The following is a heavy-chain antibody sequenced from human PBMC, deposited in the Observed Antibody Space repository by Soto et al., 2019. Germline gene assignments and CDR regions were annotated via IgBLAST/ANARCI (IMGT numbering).Heavy chain of an antibody. CDR3: ARGNWNYDDAFDI. D-gene: IGHD1-7*01. J-gene: IGHJ3*02. Sequence: QVQLQESGPGLVKPSETLSLTCTVSGDSISSYYWSWIRQPPGKGLEWIGYIYYSGSTNYNPSLKSRVTMSVDTSKNQFFLKLSSVTAADTAVYYCARGNWNYDDAFDIWGQGTMVTVSS. V-gene: IGHV4-59*01. CDR1: GDSISSYY. CDR2: IYYSGST.